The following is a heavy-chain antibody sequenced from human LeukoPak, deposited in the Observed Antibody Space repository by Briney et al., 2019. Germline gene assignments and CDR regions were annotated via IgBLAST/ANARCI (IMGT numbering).Heavy chain of an antibody. J-gene: IGHJ2*01. D-gene: IGHD3-16*01. CDR3: ARGGVWYFDL. CDR2: IHLSGST. V-gene: IGHV4-59*11. CDR1: GGSISFHY. Sequence: PSETLSLTCTVSGGSISFHYWSCIRQPPGKGLEWIGYIHLSGSTYYDPSLRSRVTISGDTSKNQFSLRLSSVTAADTAVYYCARGGVWYFDLWGRGTLVTVSS.